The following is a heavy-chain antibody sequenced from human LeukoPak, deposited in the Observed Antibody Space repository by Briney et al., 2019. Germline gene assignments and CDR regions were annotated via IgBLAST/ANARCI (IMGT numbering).Heavy chain of an antibody. J-gene: IGHJ4*02. Sequence: GGSLRLSCGASGFIFRNYAMSWVRQTPGEGLEWVSGISANGGGTYYADSVKGRFTISRDNSKNMLYLQMNSLRAEDTAVYYCAKESGALGAPLYDYWGQGTLVTGSS. D-gene: IGHD4/OR15-4a*01. V-gene: IGHV3-23*01. CDR3: AKESGALGAPLYDY. CDR2: ISANGGGT. CDR1: GFIFRNYA.